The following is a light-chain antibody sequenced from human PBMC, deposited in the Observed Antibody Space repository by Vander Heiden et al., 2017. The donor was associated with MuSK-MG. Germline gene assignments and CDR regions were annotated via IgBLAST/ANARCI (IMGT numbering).Light chain of an antibody. V-gene: IGKV3-20*01. CDR2: GAS. Sequence: IVLTQSPGTLSLSPGERATLSCRASQTVDSRYLAWYQQKPGQAPRLLIHGASSRASGIPDRFSGSGSGTDFALTISRLEPEDSAVYYCQQYGSAPPITLGKGTRLEIK. J-gene: IGKJ5*01. CDR3: QQYGSAPPIT. CDR1: QTVDSRY.